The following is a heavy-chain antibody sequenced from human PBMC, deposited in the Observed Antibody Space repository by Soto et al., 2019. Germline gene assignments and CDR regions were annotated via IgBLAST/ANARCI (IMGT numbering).Heavy chain of an antibody. V-gene: IGHV4-59*01. J-gene: IGHJ5*02. Sequence: SETLSLTCTVSGGSISSYYWSWIRQPPGKGLEWIGYFYYSGSTNYNPSLKSRVTISVDTSKNQFSLKLSSVTAADTAVYYCARGLYTKTMIGAFDPWGQGTLVTVSS. CDR2: FYYSGST. D-gene: IGHD3-22*01. CDR1: GGSISSYY. CDR3: ARGLYTKTMIGAFDP.